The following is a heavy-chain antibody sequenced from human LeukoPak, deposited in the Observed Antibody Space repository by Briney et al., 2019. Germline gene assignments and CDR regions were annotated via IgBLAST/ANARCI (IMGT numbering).Heavy chain of an antibody. CDR1: GYTFTGYF. V-gene: IGHV1-2*02. CDR3: ARDYILPLGSYNGDCFAI. J-gene: IGHJ3*02. Sequence: ASVKVSCKASGYTFTGYFMHWVRQAPGQGLEWMGWISPSRTTRVYGQEFQGLVNMTDDTNSNTVSMELRSLRCVERAVYFCARDYILPLGSYNGDCFAIWGQGKVVTVSS. CDR2: ISPSRTTR. D-gene: IGHD3-10*01.